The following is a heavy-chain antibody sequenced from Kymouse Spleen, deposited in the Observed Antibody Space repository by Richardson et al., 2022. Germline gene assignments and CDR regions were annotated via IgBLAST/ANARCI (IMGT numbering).Heavy chain of an antibody. CDR3: AKVGRITMVRGVIKTDWFDP. CDR2: ISGSGGST. Sequence: EVQLVESGGGLVQPGGSLRLSCAASGFTFSSYAMSWVRQAPGKGLEWVSAISGSGGSTYYADSVKGRFTISRDNSKNTLYLQMNSLRAEDTAVYYCAKVGRITMVRGVIKTDWFDPWGQGTLVTVSS. V-gene: IGHV3-23*04. CDR1: GFTFSSYA. D-gene: IGHD3-10*01. J-gene: IGHJ5*02.